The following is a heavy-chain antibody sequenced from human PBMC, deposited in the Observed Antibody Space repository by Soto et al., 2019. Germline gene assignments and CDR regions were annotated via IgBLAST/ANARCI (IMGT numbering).Heavy chain of an antibody. Sequence: SETLSLTCAVYGGSFSGYYWSWIRQPPGKGLEWIGEINQSGGTNQNPSLKSRVTISVDTSKNQFSLKLRSVTAADAAVYYCARGVSLILAVQGDAPAKYYFDSWGQGTLVTVSS. V-gene: IGHV4-34*01. CDR1: GGSFSGYY. CDR2: INQSGGT. D-gene: IGHD2-15*01. J-gene: IGHJ4*02. CDR3: ARGVSLILAVQGDAPAKYYFDS.